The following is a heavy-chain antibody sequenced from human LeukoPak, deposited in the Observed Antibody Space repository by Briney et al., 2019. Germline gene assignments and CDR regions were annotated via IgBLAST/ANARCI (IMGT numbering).Heavy chain of an antibody. J-gene: IGHJ5*02. CDR1: GGSISSGDYY. D-gene: IGHD3-10*01. CDR3: ARQGRRYGSGSYYRT. Sequence: SETLSLTCTVSGGSISSGDYYWSWIRQPPGKGLEWIGYIYYSGSTYYNPSLKSRVTISVDTSKYQFSLKLSSMTAADTAVYYCARQGRRYGSGSYYRTWGQGTLVTVSS. V-gene: IGHV4-30-4*01. CDR2: IYYSGST.